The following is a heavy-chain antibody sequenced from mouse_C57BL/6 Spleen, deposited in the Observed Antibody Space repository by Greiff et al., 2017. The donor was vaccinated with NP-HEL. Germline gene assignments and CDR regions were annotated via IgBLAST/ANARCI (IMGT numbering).Heavy chain of an antibody. CDR2: IDPSDSYT. D-gene: IGHD1-1*01. Sequence: QVQLQQPGAELVMPGASVKLSCKASGCTFTSYWMHWVKQRPGQGLEWIGEIDPSDSYTNYNQKFKGKSTLTVDKSSSTAYMQLSSLTSEDSAVYYCARRTTVVEDAMDYWGQGTSVTVSS. CDR1: GCTFTSYW. CDR3: ARRTTVVEDAMDY. V-gene: IGHV1-69*01. J-gene: IGHJ4*01.